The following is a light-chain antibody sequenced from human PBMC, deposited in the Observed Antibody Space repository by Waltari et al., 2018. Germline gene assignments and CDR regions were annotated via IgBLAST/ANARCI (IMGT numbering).Light chain of an antibody. CDR2: EGS. Sequence: QSALTPPASVSASPGPSITISCTGTSSDVGSYNLVSWYQQHPGRAPKLMIYEGSERPSGVANRFSGSKSGNTASLTISGLQAEDEADCYCCSYAGSSTYVFGTGTKVTVL. V-gene: IGLV2-23*01. CDR3: CSYAGSSTYV. J-gene: IGLJ1*01. CDR1: SSDVGSYNL.